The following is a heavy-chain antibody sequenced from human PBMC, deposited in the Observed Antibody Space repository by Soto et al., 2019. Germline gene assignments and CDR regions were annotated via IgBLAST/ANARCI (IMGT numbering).Heavy chain of an antibody. D-gene: IGHD2-15*01. CDR3: ARGPRVLAPIYSFLDY. CDR1: GYTFTDYY. Sequence: QVQLVQSGAEVKKPGASVKVSCKASGYTFTDYYIHWVRQAPGQGLEWMGWINPNSGVTNYAQKFQGWVTMTRDTSISTAYMELSRLRSDDTAVYYCARGPRVLAPIYSFLDYWGQGTLVTVSS. J-gene: IGHJ4*02. CDR2: INPNSGVT. V-gene: IGHV1-2*04.